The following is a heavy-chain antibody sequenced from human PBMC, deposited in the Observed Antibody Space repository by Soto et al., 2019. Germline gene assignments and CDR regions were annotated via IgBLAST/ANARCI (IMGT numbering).Heavy chain of an antibody. CDR1: GFTFSDYA. Sequence: PGGSLRLSCAASGFTFSDYAMHWVRQAPGKGLEWVAVVSHDGRNTHYADSVKGRFTISRDNSKNTLYLQMNSLRAEDTAVYYCAKRRILDSSGYYAPDVWGQGTMVTVS. CDR2: VSHDGRNT. D-gene: IGHD3-22*01. J-gene: IGHJ3*01. V-gene: IGHV3-30*18. CDR3: AKRRILDSSGYYAPDV.